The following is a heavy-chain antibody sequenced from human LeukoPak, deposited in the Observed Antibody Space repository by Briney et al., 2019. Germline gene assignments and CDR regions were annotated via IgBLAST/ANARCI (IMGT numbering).Heavy chain of an antibody. CDR3: AKALANYYDSSGYDY. V-gene: IGHV3-30*02. J-gene: IGHJ4*02. Sequence: AGGSLRLSCAASGFTFSSYGMHWVRQAPGKGLEWVAFIRYDGSNKYYADSVKGRFTISRDNSKNTLYLQMNSLRAEDTAVYYCAKALANYYDSSGYDYWGQGTLVTVSS. D-gene: IGHD3-22*01. CDR2: IRYDGSNK. CDR1: GFTFSSYG.